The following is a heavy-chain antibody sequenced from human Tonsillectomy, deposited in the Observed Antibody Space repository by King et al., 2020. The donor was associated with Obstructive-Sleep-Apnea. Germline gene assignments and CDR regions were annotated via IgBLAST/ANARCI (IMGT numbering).Heavy chain of an antibody. CDR2: IYFSGST. CDR1: GGSISSVGYY. V-gene: IGHV4-31*03. Sequence: VQLQESGPGLVKPSQTLSLTCTVSGGSISSVGYYWSWIRQHPGKGLEWIGYIYFSGSTYYNPSLKCRVTLSVDTSKNQFSLKLSSVTAADTAVYYCARDVILFGELLYYYYGMDVWGQGTTVTVSS. D-gene: IGHD3-10*01. J-gene: IGHJ6*02. CDR3: ARDVILFGELLYYYYGMDV.